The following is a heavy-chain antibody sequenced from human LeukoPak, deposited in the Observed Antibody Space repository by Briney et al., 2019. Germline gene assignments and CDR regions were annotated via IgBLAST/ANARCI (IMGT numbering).Heavy chain of an antibody. Sequence: GGSLRLSCAASGFTFSNYGMNWVRQAPGKGLEWVAVISDDGSNKYYADSVKGRFSISRDNSEEMLYLQMNSLRAEDTAVYYCAKDKFRGDIVGATFGTFDIWGQGTMVTVSS. D-gene: IGHD1-26*01. J-gene: IGHJ3*02. CDR1: GFTFSNYG. CDR2: ISDDGSNK. V-gene: IGHV3-30*18. CDR3: AKDKFRGDIVGATFGTFDI.